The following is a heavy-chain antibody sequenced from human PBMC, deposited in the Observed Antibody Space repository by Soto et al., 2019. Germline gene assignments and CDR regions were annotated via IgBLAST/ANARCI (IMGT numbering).Heavy chain of an antibody. V-gene: IGHV4-59*01. CDR1: GGSISSYY. Sequence: SETLSLTCTVSGGSISSYYWSWIRQPPGKGLEWIGYIYYSGSTNYNPSLKSRVPIPVDTSKNQFSLKLSAVAAADTAVYYCAGGFRDFGDVDGTGIYYGFGMEVWGQGAKVTVSS. D-gene: IGHD3-10*01. CDR3: AGGFRDFGDVDGTGIYYGFGMEV. J-gene: IGHJ6*02. CDR2: IYYSGST.